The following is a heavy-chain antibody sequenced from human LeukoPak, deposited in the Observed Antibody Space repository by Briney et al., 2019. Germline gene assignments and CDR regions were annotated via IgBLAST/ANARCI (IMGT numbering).Heavy chain of an antibody. CDR2: INPSGGST. J-gene: IGHJ4*02. Sequence: ASVKVSCKASGYTFTSYYMHWVRQAPGQGLEWMGIINPSGGSTSYAQKFQGRVTMTRDTSTSTVYMELSSLGPEDTPGYYCAREGTRLYSGSFDYWGQGTLVTVSS. CDR3: AREGTRLYSGSFDY. CDR1: GYTFTSYY. D-gene: IGHD1-26*01. V-gene: IGHV1-46*03.